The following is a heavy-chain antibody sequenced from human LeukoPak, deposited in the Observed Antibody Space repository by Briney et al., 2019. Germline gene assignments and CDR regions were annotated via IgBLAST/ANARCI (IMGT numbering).Heavy chain of an antibody. CDR3: ARRIAAEAFDI. V-gene: IGHV5-51*01. CDR1: GXRFTNSW. Sequence: GESLKISSKGSGXRFTNSWIGWVRQMPGKGLEWMGIIYPGDSDTRYSPSFQGQVTISADKSISTAYLQWSGLKASDTAMYYCARRIAAEAFDIWGQGTMVTVSA. D-gene: IGHD6-25*01. CDR2: IYPGDSDT. J-gene: IGHJ3*02.